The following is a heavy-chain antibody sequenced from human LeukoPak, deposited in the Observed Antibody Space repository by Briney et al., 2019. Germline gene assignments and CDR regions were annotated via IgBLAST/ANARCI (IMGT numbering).Heavy chain of an antibody. Sequence: PGGSLRLSCAASRFSFSTYPMGWVRQAPGKGLEWVAYITNSGTTIYYSDSVRGRFTNSRDDAKNSLYLQMNSLRAEDTALYYCVRDHLWAFDIWGQGTVVTVSS. CDR2: ITNSGTTI. V-gene: IGHV3-48*03. J-gene: IGHJ3*02. CDR1: RFSFSTYP. D-gene: IGHD2-21*01. CDR3: VRDHLWAFDI.